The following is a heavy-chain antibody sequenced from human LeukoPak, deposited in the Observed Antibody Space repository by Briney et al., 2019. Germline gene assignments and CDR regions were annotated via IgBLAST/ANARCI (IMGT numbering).Heavy chain of an antibody. CDR1: GFTVSSNY. Sequence: GGSLRLSCAASGFTVSSNYMSWVRQAPGKGLEWVSVIYSGGTTYYADSVKGRFTISRHNSNNTLYLQMNSLRAEDTAVYYCARAPYSSGWYGVVDYWGQGTLVTVSS. J-gene: IGHJ4*02. D-gene: IGHD6-19*01. CDR3: ARAPYSSGWYGVVDY. V-gene: IGHV3-53*04. CDR2: IYSGGTT.